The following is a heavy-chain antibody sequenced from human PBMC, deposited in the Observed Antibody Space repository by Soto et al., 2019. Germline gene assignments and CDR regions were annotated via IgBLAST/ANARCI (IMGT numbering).Heavy chain of an antibody. CDR3: AREENCSDGICYSEYFQR. V-gene: IGHV1-46*04. J-gene: IGHJ1*01. CDR2: VNPSGGST. D-gene: IGHD2-15*01. CDR1: GYIFTAYS. Sequence: QVQLVQSGAEVKKPGASVKVSCKASGYIFTAYSMHWVRQAPGQGLEWMGVVNPSGGSTNYAQKLQGRITMTRDTSTSTVYMDMRPLTSEDTAVYYCAREENCSDGICYSEYFQRWGQGTLVTVSS.